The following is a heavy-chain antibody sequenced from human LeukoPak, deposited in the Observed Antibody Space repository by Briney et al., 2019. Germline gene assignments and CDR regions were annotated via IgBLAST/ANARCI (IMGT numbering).Heavy chain of an antibody. CDR2: ISSSSSYI. J-gene: IGHJ3*02. D-gene: IGHD2-15*01. Sequence: PGGSLRLSCAASGFTFSSYSMNWVRQAPGKGLEWVSSISSSSSYIYYADSVKGRFTISRDNARNSLYLQMNSLRAEDTAVYYCARVRGYCSGGSCPHAFDIWGQGTMVTVSS. CDR3: ARVRGYCSGGSCPHAFDI. V-gene: IGHV3-21*01. CDR1: GFTFSSYS.